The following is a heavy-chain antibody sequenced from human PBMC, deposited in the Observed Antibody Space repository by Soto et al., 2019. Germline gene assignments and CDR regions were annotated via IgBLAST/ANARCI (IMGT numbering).Heavy chain of an antibody. V-gene: IGHV4-31*03. CDR3: ARERSIAAAGHHPYTKTNYFDY. J-gene: IGHJ4*02. CDR2: IYYSGST. Sequence: SETLSLTCTVSGGSISSGGYYWSWIRQHPGKGLEWIGYIYYSGSTYYNPSLKSRVTISVDTSKNQFSLKLSSVTAADTAVYYCARERSIAAAGHHPYTKTNYFDYWGQGTLVTVSS. D-gene: IGHD6-13*01. CDR1: GGSISSGGYY.